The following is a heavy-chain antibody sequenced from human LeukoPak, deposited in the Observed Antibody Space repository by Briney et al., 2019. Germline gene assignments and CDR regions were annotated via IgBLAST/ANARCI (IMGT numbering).Heavy chain of an antibody. Sequence: GGSLRLSCAASGFTFSTYWMHWLRQAPGKGLVWVSHIRTDGSTTTYADSVKGRFTISRDNAKNTLYLQMNSLRAEDTAVYYCARDRGYTQDYWGQGTLVTVSS. CDR3: ARDRGYTQDY. J-gene: IGHJ4*02. CDR2: IRTDGSTT. D-gene: IGHD5-12*01. CDR1: GFTFSTYW. V-gene: IGHV3-74*01.